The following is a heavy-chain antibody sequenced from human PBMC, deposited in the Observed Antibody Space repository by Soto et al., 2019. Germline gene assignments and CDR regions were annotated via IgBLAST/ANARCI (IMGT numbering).Heavy chain of an antibody. Sequence: ASVKVSCKASGGTFSSYTISWVRQAPGQGLEWMGRIIPILGIANYAQKFQGRVTITADKSTSTAYMELSSLRSGDTAVYYCASSESYCSSTSCYRYWGQGTLVTVSS. CDR2: IIPILGIA. J-gene: IGHJ4*02. D-gene: IGHD2-2*02. CDR3: ASSESYCSSTSCYRY. CDR1: GGTFSSYT. V-gene: IGHV1-69*02.